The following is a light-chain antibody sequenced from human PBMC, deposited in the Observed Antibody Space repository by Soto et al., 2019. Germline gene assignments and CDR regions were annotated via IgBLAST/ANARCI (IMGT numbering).Light chain of an antibody. CDR1: QSIGRW. CDR2: GAS. V-gene: IGKV1-5*01. J-gene: IGKJ1*01. CDR3: QQVNSYPWT. Sequence: DIQMTQSPSTVSASVGDRVTLTCRASQSIGRWLAWYQQKPGKAPKLLIYGASTLQGGVPSRFSGSGSGTDFTLTISSLQPEDFATYYCQQVNSYPWTFGQGTKVDIK.